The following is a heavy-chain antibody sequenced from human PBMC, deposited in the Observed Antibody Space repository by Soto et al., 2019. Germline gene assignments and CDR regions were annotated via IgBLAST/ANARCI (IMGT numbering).Heavy chain of an antibody. CDR3: ARGSFSSSSSWFDP. Sequence: SETLSLTCTVSGGSISSDANFWSWIRQIPGRGLEWIGYISYTGRTYYTPSLNSRLTISLDTSKNLFSLRLSAVAAADTAVYFCARGSFSSSSSWFDPWGQGTLVTVSS. V-gene: IGHV4-31*03. J-gene: IGHJ5*02. CDR1: GGSISSDANF. D-gene: IGHD6-6*01. CDR2: ISYTGRT.